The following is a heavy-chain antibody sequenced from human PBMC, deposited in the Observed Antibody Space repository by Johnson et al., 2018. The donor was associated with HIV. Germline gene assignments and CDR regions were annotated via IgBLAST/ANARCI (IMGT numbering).Heavy chain of an antibody. D-gene: IGHD6-13*01. J-gene: IGHJ3*02. CDR3: AREGAAAGPTDAFDI. CDR2: IYSGGST. Sequence: MMLVESGGGLVQPGGSLRLSCAASGFTVSSNYMSWVRQAPGKGLAWVSVIYSGGSTYYADSAKGRFTISRDNSKNTMYLQMNSLRAEDTAIYYCAREGAAAGPTDAFDIWGQGTMVTVSS. CDR1: GFTVSSNY. V-gene: IGHV3-66*01.